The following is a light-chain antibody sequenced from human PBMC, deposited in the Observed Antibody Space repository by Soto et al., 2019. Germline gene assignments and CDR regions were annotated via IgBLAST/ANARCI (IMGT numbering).Light chain of an antibody. CDR2: GAS. J-gene: IGKJ1*01. CDR1: QSVANNF. V-gene: IGKV3-20*01. CDR3: QQYAGSRT. Sequence: IVLTQSPGTLSLSPGARATLSCRASQSVANNFLAWHQQKPGQTPRLLIYGASNRATGIPDRFSGSGSGTDFTLTISRLEPEDFAVYYCQQYAGSRTFGQGTKVDIK.